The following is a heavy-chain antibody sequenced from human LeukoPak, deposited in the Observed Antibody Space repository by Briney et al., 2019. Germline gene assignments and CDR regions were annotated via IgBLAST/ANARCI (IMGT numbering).Heavy chain of an antibody. Sequence: GGSLRLSCAASGFTFSSYGMSWVRQAPGKGLEWVSAISGSGGSTYYADSVKGRFTISRDNSRNTLYLQMNSLRAEDTAVYYCAKDSEMATIPIYFDYWGQGTLVTVSS. CDR3: AKDSEMATIPIYFDY. CDR1: GFTFSSYG. CDR2: ISGSGGST. J-gene: IGHJ4*02. V-gene: IGHV3-23*01. D-gene: IGHD5-24*01.